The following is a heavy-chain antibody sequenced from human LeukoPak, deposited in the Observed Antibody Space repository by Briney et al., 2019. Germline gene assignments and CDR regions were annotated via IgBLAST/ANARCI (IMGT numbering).Heavy chain of an antibody. J-gene: IGHJ5*02. CDR3: ARGPAASHRNWFDP. CDR2: MNPNSGYT. CDR1: GYTFTGYY. D-gene: IGHD2-15*01. Sequence: ASVKVSCKASGYTFTGYYMHWVRQATGQGLEWMGGMNPNSGYTGHAQKFQGRVTMTRNTSISTAYMELSSLRSEDTAVYYCARGPAASHRNWFDPWGQGTLVTVSS. V-gene: IGHV1-8*02.